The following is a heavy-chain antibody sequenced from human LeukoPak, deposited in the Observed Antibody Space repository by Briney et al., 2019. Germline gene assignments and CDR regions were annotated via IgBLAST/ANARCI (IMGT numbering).Heavy chain of an antibody. D-gene: IGHD3-22*01. Sequence: GSSVKVSCKASGGTFSSYAISWVRQAPGQGLEWMGGIIPIFGTANYAQKFQGRGTITADESTSTAYMELSSPRYDDTAVYYCASLGTRYDSSGYYYRWGQGTLATVSS. CDR1: GGTFSSYA. CDR3: ASLGTRYDSSGYYYR. J-gene: IGHJ4*02. CDR2: IIPIFGTA. V-gene: IGHV1-69*01.